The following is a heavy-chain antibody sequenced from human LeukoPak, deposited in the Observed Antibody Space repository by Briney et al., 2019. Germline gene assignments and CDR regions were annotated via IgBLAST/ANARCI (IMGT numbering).Heavy chain of an antibody. V-gene: IGHV1-8*03. D-gene: IGHD2-15*01. J-gene: IGHJ4*02. Sequence: ASVKVSCKASGYTFTSYDINWVRQATGQGLEWMGWMNPNSGNTGYAQKFQGRVTITRNTSISTAYMELRSLRSDDTAVYYCARVAPNRRYCSGGSCLNYFDYWGQGTLVTVSS. CDR3: ARVAPNRRYCSGGSCLNYFDY. CDR2: MNPNSGNT. CDR1: GYTFTSYD.